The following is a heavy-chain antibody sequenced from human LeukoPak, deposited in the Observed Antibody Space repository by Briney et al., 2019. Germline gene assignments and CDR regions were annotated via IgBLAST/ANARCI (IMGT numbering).Heavy chain of an antibody. J-gene: IGHJ3*02. CDR3: VREINGSPTVDAFDM. CDR2: INPSGGST. Sequence: GASVKVSCKASGYTFTSYYMHWVRQAPGQGLEWMGIINPSGGSTSYAQKFQGRVIMTRDKSKSTAYMELSSLTSDDTAVYYCVREINGSPTVDAFDMWGQGTMVTVSS. V-gene: IGHV1-46*01. D-gene: IGHD1-26*01. CDR1: GYTFTSYY.